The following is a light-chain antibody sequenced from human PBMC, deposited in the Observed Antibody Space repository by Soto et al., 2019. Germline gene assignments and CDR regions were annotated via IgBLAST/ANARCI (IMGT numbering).Light chain of an antibody. CDR3: SSHAGSKRV. J-gene: IGLJ1*01. V-gene: IGLV2-8*01. Sequence: QSALTQPPSASGSPGQSVTLSCTGTSSDVGAYNYVSWYQQHPGKAPKLVIYEVSKRPSGVPDRFSGSKSGNTASLTVSGLQAEDEADYYCSSHAGSKRVFGTGTKLTVL. CDR1: SSDVGAYNY. CDR2: EVS.